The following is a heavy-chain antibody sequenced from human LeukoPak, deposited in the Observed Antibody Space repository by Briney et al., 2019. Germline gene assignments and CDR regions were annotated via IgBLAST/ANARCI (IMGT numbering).Heavy chain of an antibody. Sequence: SETLSLTCAVSGGSISSGGYSWGWIRQPPGKGLEGIGYIYDSGSTYSNSSLKSRVTISVDKSKNQFSLKLSSVTAADTAVYYCARGSMVRGVNYAFDIWGQGTMVTVSS. D-gene: IGHD3-10*01. CDR1: GGSISSGGYS. V-gene: IGHV4-30-2*01. CDR2: IYDSGST. J-gene: IGHJ3*02. CDR3: ARGSMVRGVNYAFDI.